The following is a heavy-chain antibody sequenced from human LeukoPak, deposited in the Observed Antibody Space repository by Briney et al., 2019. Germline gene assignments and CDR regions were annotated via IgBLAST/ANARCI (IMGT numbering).Heavy chain of an antibody. D-gene: IGHD3-3*01. J-gene: IGHJ1*01. Sequence: SETLSLTCAVYGGSFSGYYWSWIRQPPGKGLEWIGEINHSGSTNYSPSLKSRVTISVDTSKNQFSLKLSSVTAADTAVYYCARLRGYYPVYFQHWGQGTLVTVSS. V-gene: IGHV4-34*01. CDR2: INHSGST. CDR3: ARLRGYYPVYFQH. CDR1: GGSFSGYY.